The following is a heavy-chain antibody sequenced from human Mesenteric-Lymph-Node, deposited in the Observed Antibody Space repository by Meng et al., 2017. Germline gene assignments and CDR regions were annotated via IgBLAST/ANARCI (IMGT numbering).Heavy chain of an antibody. J-gene: IGHJ4*02. V-gene: IGHV3-23*01. CDR2: ISVNGVST. CDR1: GFTFSSYA. Sequence: GGSLRLSCAASGFTFSSYAMSWVRQAPGKGLEWVSAISVNGVSTYYADSVKGRFTISRDNAKNSLYLQMNSLRAEDTAVYYCARYCSGGSCYDDYWGQGTLVTVSS. D-gene: IGHD2-15*01. CDR3: ARYCSGGSCYDDY.